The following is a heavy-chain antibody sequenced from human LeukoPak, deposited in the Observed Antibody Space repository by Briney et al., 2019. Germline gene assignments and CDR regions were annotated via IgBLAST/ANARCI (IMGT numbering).Heavy chain of an antibody. CDR2: IWYDGSNK. V-gene: IGHV3-33*06. CDR3: AKEGYCSSTSCYLPFNFDY. Sequence: GGSLRLSCAASGFTFSSYGMHWVRQAPGKGLEWVAVIWYDGSNKYYADSVKGRFTISRDNSKNTLYLQMNSLRAEDTAIYYCAKEGYCSSTSCYLPFNFDYWGQGTLVTVSS. J-gene: IGHJ4*02. CDR1: GFTFSSYG. D-gene: IGHD2-2*01.